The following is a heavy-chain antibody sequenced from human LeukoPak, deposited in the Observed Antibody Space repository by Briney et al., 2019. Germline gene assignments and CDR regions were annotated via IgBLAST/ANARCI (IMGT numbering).Heavy chain of an antibody. Sequence: SETLSLTCTVSGGSISSYYWSWIRQPPGKGLEWIGSIYYSGSTYYNPFLKSRVTISVDTSKNQFSLTLTSVTAADTAVYYCARDYYYYYMDVWGKGTTVTVSS. CDR2: IYYSGST. V-gene: IGHV4-59*12. CDR3: ARDYYYYYMDV. CDR1: GGSISSYY. J-gene: IGHJ6*03.